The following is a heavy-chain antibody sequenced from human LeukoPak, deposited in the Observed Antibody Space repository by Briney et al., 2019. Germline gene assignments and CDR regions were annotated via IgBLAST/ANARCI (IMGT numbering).Heavy chain of an antibody. V-gene: IGHV3-23*01. D-gene: IGHD3-16*01. CDR3: AKSPYSAQTLYFDN. CDR2: ISGSGGST. CDR1: GFTFSSYA. Sequence: AGSLRLSCAASGFTFSSYAMSWVRQAPGKGLEWVSAISGSGGSTYYADSVKGRFTISRDNSKNTLYLQMNSLRAEDTAVYYCAKSPYSAQTLYFDNWGQGTLVTVSS. J-gene: IGHJ4*02.